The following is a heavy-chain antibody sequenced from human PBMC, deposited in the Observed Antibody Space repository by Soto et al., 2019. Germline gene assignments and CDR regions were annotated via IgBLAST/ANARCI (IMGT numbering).Heavy chain of an antibody. CDR3: VRAKTGYGKFDY. J-gene: IGHJ4*02. Sequence: PGRSLRLSCAASGFSFSGFWMHWVRQAPGKGLVWVSRMFTDVSTTYYADSVKGRLTISRVNAKSTLYLQMNSLRDEETAVYYCVRAKTGYGKFDYWGQGTLVTVSA. D-gene: IGHD5-12*01. V-gene: IGHV3-74*01. CDR1: GFSFSGFW. CDR2: MFTDVSTT.